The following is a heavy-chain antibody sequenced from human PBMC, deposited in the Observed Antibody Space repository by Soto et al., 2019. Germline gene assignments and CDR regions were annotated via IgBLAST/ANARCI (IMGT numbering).Heavy chain of an antibody. D-gene: IGHD3-16*01. CDR2: IYSSGGT. Sequence: GGSLRLSCAASGFIVSTYYMSWVRQAPGKGLEWVSLIYSSGGTLYADSVKGRFTISRDNSKNTVYLQMNSRRAEDTAVYYCARQDYDYIFTHWGQGALVTVSS. CDR3: ARQDYDYIFTH. CDR1: GFIVSTYY. V-gene: IGHV3-66*04. J-gene: IGHJ4*02.